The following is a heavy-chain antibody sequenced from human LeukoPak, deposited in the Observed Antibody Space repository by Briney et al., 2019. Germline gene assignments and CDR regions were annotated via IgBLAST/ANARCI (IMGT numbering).Heavy chain of an antibody. J-gene: IGHJ4*02. CDR1: GYTFTSYG. CDR3: ARATMARGVNIVSFDY. CDR2: ISAYNGNT. V-gene: IGHV1-18*01. D-gene: IGHD3-10*01. Sequence: ASVKVSCKASGYTFTSYGISWVRQAPGQGLEWMGWISAYNGNTNYAQKLQGRVTMTTDTSTSTAYMELRSLRSDDTAVYYCARATMARGVNIVSFDYWGQGTLVTVSS.